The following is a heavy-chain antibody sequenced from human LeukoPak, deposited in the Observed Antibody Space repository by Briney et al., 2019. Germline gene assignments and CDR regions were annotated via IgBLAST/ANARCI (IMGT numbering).Heavy chain of an antibody. D-gene: IGHD5-18*01. CDR1: GFTSSSYW. J-gene: IGHJ4*02. CDR3: ARVVDTHFDY. CDR2: IKSDGSTT. V-gene: IGHV3-74*01. Sequence: GGSLRLSCAASGFTSSSYWMHWVRQAPGKGLVWVSRIKSDGSTTTYADSVKGRFTISRDNAKNTLYLQMNSLRAEDMAVYYCARVVDTHFDYWGQGTLVTVSS.